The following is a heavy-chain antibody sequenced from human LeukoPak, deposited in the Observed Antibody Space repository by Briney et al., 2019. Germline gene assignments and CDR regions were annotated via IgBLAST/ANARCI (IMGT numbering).Heavy chain of an antibody. J-gene: IGHJ3*02. CDR1: GGTFSSYA. CDR2: IIPIFGTA. D-gene: IGHD3-22*01. V-gene: IGHV1-69*01. Sequence: SVKVSCKASGGTFSSYAISWVRQAPGQGLEWMGGIIPIFGTANYAQTFQGRVTITADESTSTAYMELSSLRCEDTAVYYCASYVAGYYGALYIWGQGTMVTVSS. CDR3: ASYVAGYYGALYI.